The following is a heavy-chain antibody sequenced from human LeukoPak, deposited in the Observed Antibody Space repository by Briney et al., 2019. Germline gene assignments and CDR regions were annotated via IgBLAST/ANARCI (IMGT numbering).Heavy chain of an antibody. CDR2: IYYTGST. Sequence: ASETLSLTCTVSGGSISSYYWSWIRQPPGKGLEWIGNIYYTGSTDYNPSLKSRVTISVDTSKNQFSLKLSSVTATDTAVFYCARRLGGGNAAYFDSWGQGALVTVSS. J-gene: IGHJ4*02. CDR3: ARRLGGGNAAYFDS. V-gene: IGHV4-59*08. D-gene: IGHD2-2*01. CDR1: GGSISSYY.